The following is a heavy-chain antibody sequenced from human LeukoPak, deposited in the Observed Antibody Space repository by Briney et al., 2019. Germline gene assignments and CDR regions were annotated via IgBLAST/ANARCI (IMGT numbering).Heavy chain of an antibody. CDR1: GFTFSDYY. V-gene: IGHV3-11*04. Sequence: GGSLRLSCAASGFTFSDYYMSWIRQAPGKGLEWVSYISSSGSTIYYADSVKGRFTISRDNAKNSLYLQMNSLRAEDTAVYYCARSDFWSGSPLYYYYMDVWGKGTTVTVSS. CDR2: ISSSGSTI. J-gene: IGHJ6*03. D-gene: IGHD3-3*01. CDR3: ARSDFWSGSPLYYYYMDV.